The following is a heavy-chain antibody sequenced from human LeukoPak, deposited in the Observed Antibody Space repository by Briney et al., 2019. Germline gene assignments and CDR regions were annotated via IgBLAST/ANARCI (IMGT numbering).Heavy chain of an antibody. CDR1: GYTFTGYY. V-gene: IGHV1-2*02. Sequence: ASVKVSCTASGYTFTGYYMHWVRQAPGQGLEWMGWINPNSGGTNYAQKFQGRVTMTRDTSISTAYMELSRLRSDDTAVYYCARRKYSGYDLLFDYWGQGTLVTVSS. J-gene: IGHJ4*02. D-gene: IGHD5-12*01. CDR2: INPNSGGT. CDR3: ARRKYSGYDLLFDY.